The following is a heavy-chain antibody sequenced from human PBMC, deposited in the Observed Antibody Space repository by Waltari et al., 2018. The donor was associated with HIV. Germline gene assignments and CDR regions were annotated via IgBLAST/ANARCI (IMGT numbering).Heavy chain of an antibody. CDR1: GFDMRRFG. CDR2: IGTDGRRA. J-gene: IGHJ4*02. D-gene: IGHD3-10*01. CDR3: ARGHFYGSDRSYYFDY. Sequence: VHLVESGGDVVQPGGSLRLTCEVSGFDMRRFGMHWVRQAPGKGLEWVAIIGTDGRRANYGNSVRGRFTISRDNSKNALFLQMNSLQTEDTAVYFCARGHFYGSDRSYYFDYWGRGTLVTVSS. V-gene: IGHV3-33*01.